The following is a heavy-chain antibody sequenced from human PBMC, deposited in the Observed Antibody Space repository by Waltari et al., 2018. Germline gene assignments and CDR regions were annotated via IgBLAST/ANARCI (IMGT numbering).Heavy chain of an antibody. V-gene: IGHV1-2*06. CDR3: ARANYYGSGTPDHFDY. CDR1: GYTFTGYY. Sequence: QVQLVQSGAEVKKPGASVKVSCKASGYTFTGYYMHWVRQAPGQGLEWMGRINPNSGGTNYAQKFQGRVTMTRDTSISTAYMELSSLRSEDTAVYYCARANYYGSGTPDHFDYWGQGTLVTVSS. J-gene: IGHJ4*02. CDR2: INPNSGGT. D-gene: IGHD3-10*01.